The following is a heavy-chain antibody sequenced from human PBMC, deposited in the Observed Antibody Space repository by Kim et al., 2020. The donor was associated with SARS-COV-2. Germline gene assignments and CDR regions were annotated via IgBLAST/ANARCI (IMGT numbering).Heavy chain of an antibody. Sequence: GGSLRLSCVASAFSFSSYTMTWVRRAPGKGLEWVAAINSRGTDIYSTDSLKGRCTITRDNTKNSLSLQIFSLRVEATAVYYGTRDAGYSNTWFSLDLWGQGTLVTVSS. D-gene: IGHD2-2*01. V-gene: IGHV3-21*01. J-gene: IGHJ5*02. CDR3: TRDAGYSNTWFSLDL. CDR2: INSRGTDI. CDR1: AFSFSSYT.